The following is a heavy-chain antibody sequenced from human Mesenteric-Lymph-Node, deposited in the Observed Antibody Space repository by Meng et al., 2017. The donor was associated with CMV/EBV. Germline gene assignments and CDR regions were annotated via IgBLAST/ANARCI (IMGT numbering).Heavy chain of an antibody. V-gene: IGHV3-30*03. J-gene: IGHJ4*02. CDR2: ISYDGRNN. D-gene: IGHD3-22*01. CDR3: ARDVGKVYTDYYESSATREGFDH. Sequence: SATPWDRQAPGKGLEWVAAISYDGRNNYADSVKGRLTISRDNSKNTLYLHMNSLRAEDTAVYYCARDVGKVYTDYYESSATREGFDHWGQGTLVTVSS. CDR1: SA.